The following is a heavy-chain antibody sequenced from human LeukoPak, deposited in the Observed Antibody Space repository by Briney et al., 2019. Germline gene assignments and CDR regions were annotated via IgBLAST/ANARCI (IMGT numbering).Heavy chain of an antibody. CDR3: AIWYSSSWYGLT. V-gene: IGHV4-34*01. CDR2: INHSGST. Sequence: SETLSFTCAVYGGSFSGYYWSWIRQPPGKGPEWIGEINHSGSTNYNPSLRSGVTISVDTSKNQFSLKLSSVTAADTAVYYCAIWYSSSWYGLTWGQGTLVTVSS. D-gene: IGHD6-13*01. J-gene: IGHJ5*02. CDR1: GGSFSGYY.